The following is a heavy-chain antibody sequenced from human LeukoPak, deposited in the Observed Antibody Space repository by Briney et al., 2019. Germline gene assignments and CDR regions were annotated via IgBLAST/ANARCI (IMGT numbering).Heavy chain of an antibody. CDR2: IYSGGST. V-gene: IGHV3-53*01. CDR3: ARGWDYDILTGRDAFDI. J-gene: IGHJ3*02. D-gene: IGHD3-9*01. CDR1: GFTVSSNY. Sequence: PGGSLRLSCAASGFTVSSNYMSWVRQAPGKGLEWVSVIYSGGSTYYADSVKGRFTISRDNSKNTLYLQMNSLRAEDTAVYYCARGWDYDILTGRDAFDIWGQGTMVTVSS.